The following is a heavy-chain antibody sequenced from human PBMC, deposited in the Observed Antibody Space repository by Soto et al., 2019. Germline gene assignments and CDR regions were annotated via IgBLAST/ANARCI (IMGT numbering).Heavy chain of an antibody. V-gene: IGHV3-23*01. D-gene: IGHD1-1*01. CDR3: VKGYWKGDV. Sequence: EVQLLESGGGLVQPGGSLRLSCAASGFTFSTYAMNWVRQAPGNGLEWVSAISGSGGSIHYADSVKGRFTISRDNSKNTLYLQMNILRDEDTVVYHCVKGYWKGDVWGQGTTVTVSS. CDR2: ISGSGGSI. J-gene: IGHJ6*02. CDR1: GFTFSTYA.